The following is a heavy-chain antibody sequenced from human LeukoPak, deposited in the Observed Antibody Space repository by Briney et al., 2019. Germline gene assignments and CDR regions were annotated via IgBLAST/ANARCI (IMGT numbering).Heavy chain of an antibody. J-gene: IGHJ6*02. V-gene: IGHV4-39*01. CDR1: GGSISSGFY. D-gene: IGHD5-18*01. Sequence: SETLSLTCTVSGGSISSGFYWGWIRPPPGKGLEWIGYINYRGSTYYKPSLKSRVTISVDTSKNQFSLKVTSVTAADTAVYYCTRLPQGGFSYGPLDVWGQGTTVTVSS. CDR2: INYRGST. CDR3: TRLPQGGFSYGPLDV.